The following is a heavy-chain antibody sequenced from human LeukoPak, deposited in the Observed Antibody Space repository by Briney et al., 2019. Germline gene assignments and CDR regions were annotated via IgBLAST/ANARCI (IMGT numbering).Heavy chain of an antibody. J-gene: IGHJ6*02. Sequence: GGSLRLSCAASGFAFSSYAMSWVRQAPGKGLEWVSAISGSGGSTYYADSVKGRFTISRDNSKNTLYLQMNSLRAEDTAVYYCAKGTSYYGSGSYYNPSYGMDVWGQGTTVTVSS. CDR2: ISGSGGST. D-gene: IGHD3-10*01. CDR1: GFAFSSYA. V-gene: IGHV3-23*01. CDR3: AKGTSYYGSGSYYNPSYGMDV.